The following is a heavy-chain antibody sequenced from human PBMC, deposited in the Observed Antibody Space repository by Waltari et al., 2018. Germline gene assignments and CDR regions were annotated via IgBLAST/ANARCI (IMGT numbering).Heavy chain of an antibody. CDR2: INHSGST. J-gene: IGHJ6*02. V-gene: IGHV4-34*01. CDR1: GGSFSGYY. CDR3: AVGYYNYYYYGMDV. Sequence: QVQLQQWGAGLLKPSETLSLTCAVYGGSFSGYYWSWIRQPPGKGLEWIGEINHSGSTNYNPSLKSRVTISVDTSKNQFSLKLSSVTAADTAVYYCAVGYYNYYYYGMDVWGQGTTVTVSS. D-gene: IGHD1-26*01.